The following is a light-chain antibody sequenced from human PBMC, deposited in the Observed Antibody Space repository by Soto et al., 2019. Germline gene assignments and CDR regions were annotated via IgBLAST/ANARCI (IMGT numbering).Light chain of an antibody. CDR1: SSDVGTYNL. J-gene: IGLJ1*01. Sequence: QSVLTQPASVSGSPGQSITISCSGTSSDVGTYNLVSWYQQYPGKAPRLMIYEVTKRPSGVSNRFSGSKSGNTASLTISGLQPDDEADYYCCSYAGSSSSIFGTGTKVTVL. CDR3: CSYAGSSSSI. CDR2: EVT. V-gene: IGLV2-23*02.